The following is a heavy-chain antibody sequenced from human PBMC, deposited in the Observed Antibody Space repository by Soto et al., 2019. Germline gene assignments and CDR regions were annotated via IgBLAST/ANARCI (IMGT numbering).Heavy chain of an antibody. CDR2: IKSKTDGGTT. D-gene: IGHD3-10*01. Sequence: GGSLRLSCAASGFTFSNAWMSWVRQAPGKGLEWVGRIKSKTDGGTTDYAAPVKGRFTISRDDSKNTLYLQMNSLKTEDTAVYYCTTGGSYYYGSGIGGSFDYWGQGTLVTVSS. V-gene: IGHV3-15*01. CDR3: TTGGSYYYGSGIGGSFDY. CDR1: GFTFSNAW. J-gene: IGHJ4*02.